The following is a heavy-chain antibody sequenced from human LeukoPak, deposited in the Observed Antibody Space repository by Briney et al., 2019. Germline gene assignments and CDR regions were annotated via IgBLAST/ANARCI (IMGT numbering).Heavy chain of an antibody. V-gene: IGHV4-39*01. CDR3: ARKGIAVAGTGDY. D-gene: IGHD6-19*01. J-gene: IGHJ4*02. CDR2: IYYSGST. Sequence: SETLSLTCTVSGGSISSSSYYWGWIRQPPGKGLEWIGSIYYSGSTYYNPSLKSRVTISVDTSKNQFSLKLSSETAADTAVYYCARKGIAVAGTGDYWGQGTLVTVSS. CDR1: GGSISSSSYY.